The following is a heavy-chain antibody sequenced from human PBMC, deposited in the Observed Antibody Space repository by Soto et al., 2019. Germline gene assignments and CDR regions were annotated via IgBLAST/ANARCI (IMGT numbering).Heavy chain of an antibody. CDR2: INSDGTNT. J-gene: IGHJ4*02. D-gene: IGHD1-26*01. CDR1: GFTFSSYW. CDR3: AKDGIAWH. V-gene: IGHV3-74*01. Sequence: PGGSLRLSCAASGFTFSSYWMHWVRQAPGKGLVWVSLINSDGTNTIYADSVKGRFTISRDTAKNTLYLQMNSLGAEDTAVYYCAKDGIAWHWGQGTLVTVS.